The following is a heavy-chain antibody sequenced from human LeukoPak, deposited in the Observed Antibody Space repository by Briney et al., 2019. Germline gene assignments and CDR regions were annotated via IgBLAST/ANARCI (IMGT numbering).Heavy chain of an antibody. V-gene: IGHV1-46*01. J-gene: IGHJ4*02. CDR3: ARVGGYDSSGYYPDY. Sequence: ASVKVSCKASGYTFTSYYMHWVRQAPGQGLEWMGISNPSGGSTSYAQKFQGRVTMTRDTSTSTVYMELSSLRSEDTAVYYCARVGGYDSSGYYPDYWGQGTLVTVSS. CDR2: SNPSGGST. D-gene: IGHD3-22*01. CDR1: GYTFTSYY.